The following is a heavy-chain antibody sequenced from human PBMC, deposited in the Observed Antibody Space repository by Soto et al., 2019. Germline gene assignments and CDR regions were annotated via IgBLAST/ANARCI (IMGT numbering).Heavy chain of an antibody. CDR2: ISYSGST. CDR1: GGSISDGYY. J-gene: IGHJ5*02. CDR3: ARRDRSGYSYWLDT. D-gene: IGHD3-22*01. Sequence: QVQLQESGPGLVKPSQTLSLTCTVSGGSISDGYYWSWIRQHPGTGLEWIGSISYSGSTSYNPSLKCRLTMSVGRSKCQFSLNLSSVTAADPAVYYCARRDRSGYSYWLDTWGQGTLGSVSS. V-gene: IGHV4-31*03.